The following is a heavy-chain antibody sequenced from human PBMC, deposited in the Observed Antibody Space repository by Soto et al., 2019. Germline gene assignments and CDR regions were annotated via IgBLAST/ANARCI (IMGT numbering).Heavy chain of an antibody. V-gene: IGHV1-18*01. Sequence: GPEVKKPGASVTVSCKTSGYTFTDHGIDWVRQAPGQGHEWVGWVSSYNGNTNYAYNLKDRVIMTTDASTSTAYMELRGLRSDDTAVYYCAREVEGSYSPADFWGQGTPVTVSS. D-gene: IGHD3-10*01. CDR1: GYTFTDHG. CDR3: AREVEGSYSPADF. J-gene: IGHJ4*02. CDR2: VSSYNGNT.